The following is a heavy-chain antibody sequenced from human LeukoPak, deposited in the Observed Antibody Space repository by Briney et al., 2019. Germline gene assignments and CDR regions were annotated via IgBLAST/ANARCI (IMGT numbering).Heavy chain of an antibody. CDR3: ARATPELWFGELLPSYLFDY. CDR2: IIPIFGTA. V-gene: IGHV1-69*05. Sequence: ASVKVSCKASGGTFSSYAISWVRQAPGQGLEWMGGIIPIFGTANYAQKFQGRDTITTDESTSTACMELSSLRSEDTAVYYCARATPELWFGELLPSYLFDYWGQGTLVTVSS. J-gene: IGHJ4*02. CDR1: GGTFSSYA. D-gene: IGHD3-10*01.